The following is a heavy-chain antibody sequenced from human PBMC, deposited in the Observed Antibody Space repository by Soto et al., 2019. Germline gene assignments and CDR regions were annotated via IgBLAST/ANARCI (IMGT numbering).Heavy chain of an antibody. Sequence: PGESLKISCKASGYTFTTYCIGWGRLMPGKGLEWMGIIHPGYSDTRSPPSFQGQVTISADRSMTTAYLQWDRLTPSDTAMYYCARHENGYNPLDQWGQGTMVTVYS. CDR2: IHPGYSDT. V-gene: IGHV5-51*01. CDR1: GYTFTTYC. CDR3: ARHENGYNPLDQ. J-gene: IGHJ5*02. D-gene: IGHD5-12*01.